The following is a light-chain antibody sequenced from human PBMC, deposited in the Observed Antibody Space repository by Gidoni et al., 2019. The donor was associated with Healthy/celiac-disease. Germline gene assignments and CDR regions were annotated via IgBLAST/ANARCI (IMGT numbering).Light chain of an antibody. V-gene: IGKV3-11*01. CDR3: QQRSNWPPT. CDR2: DAS. Sequence: EIVLTQSPATLSLSPGEIATLSCKASQSVSSYLAWYQQKPGQAPRLLIYDASNRATGIPARFSVRGSGTDFTLTISSLGPEDFAVYYCQQRSNWPPTFGPGTKVDIK. CDR1: QSVSSY. J-gene: IGKJ3*01.